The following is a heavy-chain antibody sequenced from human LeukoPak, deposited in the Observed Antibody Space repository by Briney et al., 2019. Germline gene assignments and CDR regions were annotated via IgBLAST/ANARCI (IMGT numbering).Heavy chain of an antibody. CDR2: IYSDGST. Sequence: RGSLRLSCAVSGFTVSSNYMTCVRQAPGKGMEWVSVIYSDGSTYYADSVKGRYTISRDNSKNTLYLQMNSLRAEDTAVYYCARDGVGYRYGIFDYWGQGTLVTVSS. CDR3: ARDGVGYRYGIFDY. D-gene: IGHD5-18*01. CDR1: GFTVSSNY. V-gene: IGHV3-53*01. J-gene: IGHJ4*02.